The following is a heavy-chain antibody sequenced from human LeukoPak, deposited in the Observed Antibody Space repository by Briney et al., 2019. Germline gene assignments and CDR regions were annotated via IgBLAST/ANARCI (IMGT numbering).Heavy chain of an antibody. D-gene: IGHD3-10*01. Sequence: ASVKVSCKASGYTFTSYDINWVRQATGQGLERMGWMNPNSGNTGYAQKFQGRVTMTRNTSISTAYMELSSLRSEDTAVYYCARGLAYYGSGRQVADYWGQGTLVTVSS. CDR1: GYTFTSYD. J-gene: IGHJ4*02. CDR3: ARGLAYYGSGRQVADY. V-gene: IGHV1-8*01. CDR2: MNPNSGNT.